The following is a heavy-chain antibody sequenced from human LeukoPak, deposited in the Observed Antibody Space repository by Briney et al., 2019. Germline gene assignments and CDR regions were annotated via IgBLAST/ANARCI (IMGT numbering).Heavy chain of an antibody. V-gene: IGHV3-21*01. D-gene: IGHD3-22*01. CDR2: ISSSSSCI. J-gene: IGHJ6*02. Sequence: GGSLRLSCAASGFTFSSYSMNWVRQAPGKGLEWVSSISSSSSCIYYADSVKGRFTISRDNAQNSLYLQMNSLRAEDTAVYYCAREGAVYYYDSSGSQGQHYYYGMDVWGQGTTVTVSS. CDR1: GFTFSSYS. CDR3: AREGAVYYYDSSGSQGQHYYYGMDV.